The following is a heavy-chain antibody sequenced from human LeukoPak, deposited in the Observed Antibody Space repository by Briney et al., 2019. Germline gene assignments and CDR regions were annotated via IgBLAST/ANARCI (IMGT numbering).Heavy chain of an antibody. Sequence: GGSLRLSCEASGFTFSNYWMHWVRQAPGKGLVWVSRINSDGSGTTYADSVKGRFTISRDNAKNTLYLQVNSLRAEDTAVYYCTRDRRYGGMDVWGQGTTVTVSS. J-gene: IGHJ6*02. CDR3: TRDRRYGGMDV. D-gene: IGHD3-10*01. V-gene: IGHV3-74*01. CDR2: INSDGSGT. CDR1: GFTFSNYW.